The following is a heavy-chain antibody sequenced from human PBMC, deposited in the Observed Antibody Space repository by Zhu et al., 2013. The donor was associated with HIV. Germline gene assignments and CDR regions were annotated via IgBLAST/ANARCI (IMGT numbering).Heavy chain of an antibody. V-gene: IGHV4-61*08. CDR1: GASVSSGGYS. CDR3: ARGWSTNGFDY. CDR2: MHYTGTT. D-gene: IGHD2-8*01. J-gene: IGHJ4*01. Sequence: QVQLQESGPGLVKPSETLSLTCNVSGASVSSGGYSWNWLRQPPGKGLEWIGYMHYTGTTLYNSSLKSRVRISVDTAKNQFSLKVTSVTAADTAMYYCARGWSTNGFDYWGHGNLVIVSS.